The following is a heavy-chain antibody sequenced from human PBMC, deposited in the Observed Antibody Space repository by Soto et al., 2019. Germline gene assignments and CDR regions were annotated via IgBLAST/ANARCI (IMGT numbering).Heavy chain of an antibody. CDR1: GGSISSYY. J-gene: IGHJ4*02. CDR2: IYNSGST. Sequence: QVQLQESGPGLVKPSETLSLTCTVSGGSISSYYWSWIRQPPGKGLEWIGYIYNSGSTNFNPSLKSRVSISVDTSKNQFSLKLSSVTAAYTAVYYCATAGGGYFDYWGQGTLVTVSS. V-gene: IGHV4-59*08. CDR3: ATAGGGYFDY.